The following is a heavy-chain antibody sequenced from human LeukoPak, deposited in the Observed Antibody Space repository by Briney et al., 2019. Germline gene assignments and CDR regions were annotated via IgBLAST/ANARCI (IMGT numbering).Heavy chain of an antibody. Sequence: SETLSLTCTVSGGSISSSSYYWGWIRQPPGKGLEWIGSIYYSGSTYYNPSLKSRVTISVDTSKNQFSLKLSSVTAADTAVYYCARHSSFYDFWSGYSEAFDIWGQGTMVTVSS. CDR2: IYYSGST. CDR1: GGSISSSSYY. J-gene: IGHJ3*02. V-gene: IGHV4-39*01. D-gene: IGHD3-3*01. CDR3: ARHSSFYDFWSGYSEAFDI.